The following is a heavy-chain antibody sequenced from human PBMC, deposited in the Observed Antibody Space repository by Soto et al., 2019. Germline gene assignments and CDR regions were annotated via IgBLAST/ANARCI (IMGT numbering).Heavy chain of an antibody. CDR1: GGSISSGGYS. J-gene: IGHJ5*02. D-gene: IGHD2-2*01. Sequence: PSETLSLTCAVSGGSISSGGYSWSWIRQPPGKGLEWIGYIYHSGSTYYNPSLKSRVTISVDRSKNQFSLKLSSVTAADTAVYYCARSSPADIVVVPAENWFDPWGQGTLVTVSS. V-gene: IGHV4-30-2*01. CDR3: ARSSPADIVVVPAENWFDP. CDR2: IYHSGST.